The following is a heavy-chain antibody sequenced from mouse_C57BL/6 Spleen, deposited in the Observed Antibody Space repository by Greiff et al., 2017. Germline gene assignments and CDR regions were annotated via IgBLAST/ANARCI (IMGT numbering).Heavy chain of an antibody. V-gene: IGHV1-50*01. CDR2: IDPSDSYT. Sequence: QVQLQQPGAELVKPGASVKLSCKASVYTFTSYWMQWVKQRPGQGLEWIGEIDPSDSYTNYNQKFKGKATLTVDTSSSTAYMQLSSLTSEDSAVYYCARGLGNFDYWGQGTTLTVSS. CDR3: ARGLGNFDY. D-gene: IGHD4-1*01. J-gene: IGHJ2*01. CDR1: VYTFTSYW.